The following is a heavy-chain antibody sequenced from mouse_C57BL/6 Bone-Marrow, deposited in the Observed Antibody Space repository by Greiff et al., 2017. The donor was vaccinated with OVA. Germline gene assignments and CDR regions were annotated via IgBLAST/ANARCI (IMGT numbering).Heavy chain of an antibody. D-gene: IGHD2-5*01. J-gene: IGHJ2*01. Sequence: EVHLVESGGGLVQPGGSMKLSCAASGFTFSDAWMDWVRQSPEKGLEWVAEIRNKANNHATYYAESVKGRFTISRDDSKSSVYLQMNSLRAEDTGIYYCTTGVYYSNYLFDYWGQGTTLTVSS. V-gene: IGHV6-6*01. CDR1: GFTFSDAW. CDR3: TTGVYYSNYLFDY. CDR2: IRNKANNHAT.